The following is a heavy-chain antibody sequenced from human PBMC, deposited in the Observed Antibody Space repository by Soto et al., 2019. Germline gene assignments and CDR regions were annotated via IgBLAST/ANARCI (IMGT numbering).Heavy chain of an antibody. CDR3: ARAISPYYDFWSGYDPDDNGMDV. Sequence: QVQLQESGPGLVKPSETLSLTCTVSGGSISSYYWSWIRQPPGKGLEWIGYIYYSGSTNYNPSLKSRVTISVDTSKNQFSLKLSSVTAADTAVYYCARAISPYYDFWSGYDPDDNGMDVWGQGTTVTVSS. CDR1: GGSISSYY. CDR2: IYYSGST. D-gene: IGHD3-3*01. V-gene: IGHV4-59*01. J-gene: IGHJ6*02.